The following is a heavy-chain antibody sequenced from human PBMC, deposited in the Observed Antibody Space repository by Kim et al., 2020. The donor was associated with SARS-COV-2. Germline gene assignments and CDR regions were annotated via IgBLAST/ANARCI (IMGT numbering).Heavy chain of an antibody. D-gene: IGHD3-22*01. CDR2: ISYDGSNK. CDR1: GFTFSSYG. J-gene: IGHJ4*01. Sequence: GGSLRLSCAASGFTFSSYGMHWVRQAPGKGLEWVAVISYDGSNKYYADSVKGRFTISRYNSKTTLYLQMNSLSAEDTAVYYCAKVPTYYYDCSCLTGDY. CDR3: AKVPTYYYDCSCLTGDY. V-gene: IGHV3-30*18.